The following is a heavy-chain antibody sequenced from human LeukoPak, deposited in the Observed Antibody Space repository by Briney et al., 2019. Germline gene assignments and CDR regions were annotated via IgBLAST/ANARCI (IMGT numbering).Heavy chain of an antibody. V-gene: IGHV4-30-2*01. CDR2: IYHSGST. J-gene: IGHJ4*02. CDR1: GGSISSGGYY. D-gene: IGHD1-1*01. Sequence: PSETLSLTCTVSGGSISSGGYYWSWIRQPPGKGLEWIGYIYHSGSTYYNPSLKSRVTISVDRSKNQFSLKLSSVTAADTAVYYCARDSSGTSSYWGQGTLVTVSS. CDR3: ARDSSGTSSY.